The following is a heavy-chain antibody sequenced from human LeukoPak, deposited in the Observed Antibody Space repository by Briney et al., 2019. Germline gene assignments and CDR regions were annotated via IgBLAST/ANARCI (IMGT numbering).Heavy chain of an antibody. CDR1: GGSISNYY. Sequence: PSETLSLTCTVSGGSISNYYWSWIRQPPGKGLEWIGYIYSSGGTNYNPSLKSRVTISVDTSKNQFSLKLSSVTAADTAVYFCARHRDSRGFFFDHWGQGTLVTVSS. CDR2: IYSSGGT. J-gene: IGHJ4*02. V-gene: IGHV4-59*08. CDR3: ARHRDSRGFFFDH. D-gene: IGHD2-15*01.